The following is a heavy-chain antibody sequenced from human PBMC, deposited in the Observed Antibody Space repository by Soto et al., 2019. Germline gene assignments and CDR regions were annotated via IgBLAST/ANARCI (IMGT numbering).Heavy chain of an antibody. D-gene: IGHD1-1*01. J-gene: IGHJ5*02. V-gene: IGHV4-61*01. CDR3: ARNGGYENWFDP. CDR2: IFYSGTT. CDR1: GGSVTSGSYY. Sequence: QVQLQESGPGLVKPSETLSLTCTVSGGSVTSGSYYWSWIRQPPGKGREWIGYIFYSGTTNQNPSLQSRVTISVDTSKNQFSLKLSSVTAADTAVYYCARNGGYENWFDPWGQGILVTVSS.